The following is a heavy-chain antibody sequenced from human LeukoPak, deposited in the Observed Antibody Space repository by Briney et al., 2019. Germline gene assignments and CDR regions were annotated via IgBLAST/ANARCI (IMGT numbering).Heavy chain of an antibody. V-gene: IGHV4-59*08. CDR3: ARLNIRLLWFGELTDPYYSDY. CDR1: GGSISSYY. Sequence: PSEALSLTCTVSGGSISSYYWSWIRQPPGKGLEWIGYIYYSGSTNYNPSLKSRVTISVDTSKNQFSLKLSSVTAADTAVYYCARLNIRLLWFGELTDPYYSDYWGQGTLVTVSS. J-gene: IGHJ4*02. CDR2: IYYSGST. D-gene: IGHD3-10*01.